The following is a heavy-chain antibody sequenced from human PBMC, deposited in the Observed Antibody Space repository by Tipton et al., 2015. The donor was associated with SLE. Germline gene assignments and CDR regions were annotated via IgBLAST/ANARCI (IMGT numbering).Heavy chain of an antibody. D-gene: IGHD4-17*01. CDR1: GGSISSSSYY. Sequence: GLVKPSETLSLTCTVSGGSISSSSYYWGWIRQPPGKGLEWIGSIYYSGSTYYNPSLKSRVTISVDTSKNQFSLKLSSVTGADTAVYYCAGRRYGDFLLPDAFDIWGQGTMVTVSS. V-gene: IGHV4-39*07. J-gene: IGHJ3*02. CDR2: IYYSGST. CDR3: AGRRYGDFLLPDAFDI.